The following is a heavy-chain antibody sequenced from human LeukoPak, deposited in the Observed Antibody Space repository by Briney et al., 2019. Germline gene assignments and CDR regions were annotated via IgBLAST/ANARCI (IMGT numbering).Heavy chain of an antibody. CDR2: INEDGSTT. J-gene: IGHJ4*02. CDR3: VRDLGGRSGH. Sequence: GGSLRLSCAASGFTFSSNWMHWVRQAPGKGLVWVSRINEDGSTTDYADSVKGRSTIFRDNAKNTLYLQMNSLRAEDTAVYYCVRDLGGRSGHWGQGTLVTVSS. D-gene: IGHD1-26*01. CDR1: GFTFSSNW. V-gene: IGHV3-74*01.